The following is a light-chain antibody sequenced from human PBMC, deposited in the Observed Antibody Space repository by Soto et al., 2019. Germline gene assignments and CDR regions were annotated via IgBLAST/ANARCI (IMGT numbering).Light chain of an antibody. CDR2: AAT. V-gene: IGKV1-39*01. CDR1: QSINNY. CDR3: LQSYNSPYT. J-gene: IGKJ2*01. Sequence: DIQMTQSPSSLSASLGDRVTITCRASQSINNYLNWYQQEEGKAPKLLIYAATSLQSGVPSRFSGSGSGTEFTLTISSLQPGDFATYYCLQSYNSPYTFGLGTKLEIK.